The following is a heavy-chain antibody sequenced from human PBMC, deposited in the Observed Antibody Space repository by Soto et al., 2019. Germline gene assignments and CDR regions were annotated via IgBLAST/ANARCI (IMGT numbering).Heavy chain of an antibody. CDR1: GFPFSNYG. Sequence: PGGSLRLSCAASGFPFSNYGMHWVRQAPGKGLEWVAVTSYDGSNKYYADSVKGRFTISRDNSKNTLYLQMNSLKTEDTAVYYCAKERREYDFWSGDSYYYYYGMDVWGQGTTVTVSS. D-gene: IGHD3-3*01. CDR3: AKERREYDFWSGDSYYYYYGMDV. J-gene: IGHJ6*02. V-gene: IGHV3-30*18. CDR2: TSYDGSNK.